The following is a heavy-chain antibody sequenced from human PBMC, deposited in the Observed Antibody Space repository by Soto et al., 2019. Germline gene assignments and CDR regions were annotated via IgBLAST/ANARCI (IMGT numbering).Heavy chain of an antibody. V-gene: IGHV3-64*01. J-gene: IGHJ6*03. Sequence: EVQLVESGGGLVQPGGSLRLSCAASGFTFSSYAMHWVRQAPGKGPEYVSAISSNGGSTYYANSVKGRFTISRDNSKNTLYLQMGSLRAEDMAVYYCARVPGFSVHYYMDVWGKGTTVTVSS. CDR1: GFTFSSYA. CDR3: ARVPGFSVHYYMDV. D-gene: IGHD6-19*01. CDR2: ISSNGGST.